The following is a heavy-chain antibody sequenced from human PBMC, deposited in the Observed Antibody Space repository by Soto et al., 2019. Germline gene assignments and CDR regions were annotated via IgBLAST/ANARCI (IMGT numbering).Heavy chain of an antibody. Sequence: NPSETLSLTCTVSGGSISSGGYYWSWIRQHPGKGLEWIGYIYYSGSTYYNPSLKSRVTISVDTSKNQFSLKLSSVTAADTAVYYCAGDSSGYLDYWGQGTLVTVSS. CDR1: GGSISSGGYY. CDR3: AGDSSGYLDY. J-gene: IGHJ4*02. D-gene: IGHD3-22*01. CDR2: IYYSGST. V-gene: IGHV4-31*03.